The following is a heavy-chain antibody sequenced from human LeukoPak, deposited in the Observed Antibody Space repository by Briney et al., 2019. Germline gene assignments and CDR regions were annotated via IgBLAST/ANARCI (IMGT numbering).Heavy chain of an antibody. CDR2: IYYSGST. CDR1: GGSISSSSYY. CDR3: AREATFRGGVSSIDY. J-gene: IGHJ4*02. Sequence: SETLSLTCTVSGGSISSSSYYWGWIRQPPGKGLEWIGSIYYSGSTYYNPSLKSRVTISVDTSKNQFSLKLSSVTAADTAVYYCAREATFRGGVSSIDYWGQGTLVTVSS. V-gene: IGHV4-39*07. D-gene: IGHD3-10*01.